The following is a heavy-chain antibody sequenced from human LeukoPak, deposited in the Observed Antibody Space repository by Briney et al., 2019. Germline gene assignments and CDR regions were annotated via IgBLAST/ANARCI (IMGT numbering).Heavy chain of an antibody. CDR3: AELGITMIGGV. J-gene: IGHJ6*04. CDR1: GFTVSSNY. CDR2: IYSGGST. V-gene: IGHV3-53*01. Sequence: GGSLRLSCAASGFTVSSNYMSWVRQAPGKGLEWVSVIYSGGSTYYADSVEGRFTISRDNSKNTLYLQMNSLRAEDTAVYYCAELGITMIGGVWGKGTTVTISS. D-gene: IGHD3-10*02.